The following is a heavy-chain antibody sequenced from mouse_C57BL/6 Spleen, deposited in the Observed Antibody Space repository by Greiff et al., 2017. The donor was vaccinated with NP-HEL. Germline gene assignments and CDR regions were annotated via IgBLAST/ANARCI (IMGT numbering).Heavy chain of an antibody. J-gene: IGHJ3*01. CDR3: AFTTARAWFAY. V-gene: IGHV1-64*01. CDR1: GYTFTSYW. D-gene: IGHD1-2*01. Sequence: QVQLQQPGAELVKPGASVKLSCKASGYTFTSYWMHWVKQRPGQGLEWIGMIHPNSGSTNYNEKFKSKATLTVDKSSSTAYMQLSSLTSEDSAVXFFAFTTARAWFAYWGQGTLVTVSA. CDR2: IHPNSGST.